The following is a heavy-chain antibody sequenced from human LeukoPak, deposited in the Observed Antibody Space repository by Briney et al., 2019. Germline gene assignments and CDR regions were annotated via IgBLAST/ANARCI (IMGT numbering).Heavy chain of an antibody. V-gene: IGHV3-7*01. D-gene: IGHD3-3*01. CDR1: GFSFSSYW. Sequence: GGSLRLSCAASGFSFSSYWMTWVRQAPGKGLEWVANIKEDGSDKQYVDSVKGRFTISRDNAENSLHLQMNSLRAEDTAVYYGVRESAFWSGQGIGRPLDVWGKGTTVTVSS. J-gene: IGHJ6*04. CDR3: VRESAFWSGQGIGRPLDV. CDR2: IKEDGSDK.